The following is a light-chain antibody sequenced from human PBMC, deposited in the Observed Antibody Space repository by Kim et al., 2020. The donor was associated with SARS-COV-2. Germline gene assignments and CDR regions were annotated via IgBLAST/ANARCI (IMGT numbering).Light chain of an antibody. CDR2: GAS. J-gene: IGKJ4*01. CDR1: QSVSSN. CDR3: QQYNNWPPLT. V-gene: IGKV3-15*01. Sequence: PGERATLSCRASQSVSSNLAWYQQKPGQAPRLLIYGASTRATGIPARFSGSGAGTEFTLTISSLQSEDFAVYYCQQYNNWPPLTFGGGTKVDIK.